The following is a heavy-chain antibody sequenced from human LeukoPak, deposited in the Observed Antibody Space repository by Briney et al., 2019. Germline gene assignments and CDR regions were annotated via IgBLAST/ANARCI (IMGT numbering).Heavy chain of an antibody. J-gene: IGHJ5*02. Sequence: SETLSLTCAVYGGSFSGYYWSWIRQPPGKGLEWIGEINHGGSTNYNPSLKSRVTISVDTSKNQFSLKLSSVTAADTAVYYCASRQDCSSTSCYSNWFDPWGQGTLVTVSS. CDR3: ASRQDCSSTSCYSNWFDP. V-gene: IGHV4-34*01. CDR1: GGSFSGYY. D-gene: IGHD2-2*02. CDR2: INHGGST.